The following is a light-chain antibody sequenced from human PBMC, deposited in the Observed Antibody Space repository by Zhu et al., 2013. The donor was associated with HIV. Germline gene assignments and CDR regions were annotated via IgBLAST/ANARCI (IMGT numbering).Light chain of an antibody. V-gene: IGKV1-9*01. CDR3: QHVNSNAA. Sequence: DIQLTQSPSFLSASVGDRVTITCRASHDIGKYLAWYQQRPGKAPKLLIYAASNLQSGVPSRFSGSGSGTDFTLTISCLQPEDFATYYCQHVNSNAAFGPGTKVDV. J-gene: IGKJ3*01. CDR1: HDIGKY. CDR2: AAS.